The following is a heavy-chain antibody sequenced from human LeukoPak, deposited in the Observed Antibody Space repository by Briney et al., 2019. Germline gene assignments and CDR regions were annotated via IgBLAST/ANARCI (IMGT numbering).Heavy chain of an antibody. CDR3: ASLGDDTAMVTYYYYGMDV. D-gene: IGHD5-18*01. V-gene: IGHV4-39*01. CDR1: GGSISSSSYY. CDR2: IYYSGST. J-gene: IGHJ6*02. Sequence: ASETLSLTCTVSGGSISSSSYYWGWIRQPPGKGLEWIGSIYYSGSTYYNPPLKSRVTISVDTSKNQFSLKLSSVTAADTAVYYCASLGDDTAMVTYYYYGMDVWGQGTTVTVSS.